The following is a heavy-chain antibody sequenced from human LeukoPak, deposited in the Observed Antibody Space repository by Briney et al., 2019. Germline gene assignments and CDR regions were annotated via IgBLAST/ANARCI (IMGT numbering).Heavy chain of an antibody. J-gene: IGHJ1*01. CDR3: AQQVGYCSSGSCYFTY. CDR1: GFTFSTYS. V-gene: IGHV3-48*02. D-gene: IGHD2-15*01. CDR2: ISSSSSTI. Sequence: GGSLRLSCAASGFTFSTYSMNLVRQAPGKGLEWVSYISSSSSTIFYADSVKGRFTISRDNAKNSLYLQMNSLRDEDTAMYYCAQQVGYCSSGSCYFTYWGQGTLVTVSS.